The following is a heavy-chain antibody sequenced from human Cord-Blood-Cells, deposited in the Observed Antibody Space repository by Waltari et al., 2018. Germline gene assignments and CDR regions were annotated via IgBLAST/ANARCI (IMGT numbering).Heavy chain of an antibody. J-gene: IGHJ3*02. CDR1: GGSFSGYY. D-gene: IGHD2-2*01. CDR3: ASEDIVVVPAAFDI. V-gene: IGHV4-34*01. Sequence: QVPLQQWAAGLLKPSETLSLTCAAYGGSFSGYYWAWICQPQGKGLEWIGEINHSGSTNYNPSLKSRVTISVDTSKNQFSLKLSSVTAADTAVYYCASEDIVVVPAAFDIWGQGTMVTVSS. CDR2: INHSGST.